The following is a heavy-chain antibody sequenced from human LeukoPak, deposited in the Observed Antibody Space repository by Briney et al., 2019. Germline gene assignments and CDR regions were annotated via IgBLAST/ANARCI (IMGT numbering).Heavy chain of an antibody. CDR2: ISSSSSYI. J-gene: IGHJ4*02. CDR3: ARDPRTESDYPEGFFDY. Sequence: TSGGSLRLSCAASGFTSSSYSMNWVRQAPGKGLEWVSSISSSSSYIYYADSVKGRFTISRDNAKNSLYLQMNSLRAEDTAVYYCARDPRTESDYPEGFFDYWDQGTLVTVSS. V-gene: IGHV3-21*01. D-gene: IGHD4-17*01. CDR1: GFTSSSYS.